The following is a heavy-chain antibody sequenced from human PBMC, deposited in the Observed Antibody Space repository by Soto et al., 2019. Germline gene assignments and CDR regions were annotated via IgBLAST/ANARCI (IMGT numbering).Heavy chain of an antibody. D-gene: IGHD3-10*01. CDR3: ARNSGWFGESFVFDY. J-gene: IGHJ4*02. CDR2: IIPILGIA. CDR1: GGTFSSYT. Sequence: ASVKVSCKASGGTFSSYTISWVRQAPGQGLEWMGRIIPILGIANYAQKFQGRVTITADKSTSTAYMELSSLRSEDTAVYYCARNSGWFGESFVFDYCGQGTLVTVSS. V-gene: IGHV1-69*02.